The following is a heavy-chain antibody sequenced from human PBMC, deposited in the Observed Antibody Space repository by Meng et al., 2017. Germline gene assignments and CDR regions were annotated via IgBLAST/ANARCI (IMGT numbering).Heavy chain of an antibody. D-gene: IGHD5-12*01. CDR1: GFTFSSYV. CDR2: IGGNSGGT. J-gene: IGHJ3*02. V-gene: IGHV3-23*01. Sequence: GESLKISCAASGFTFSSYVMSWVRLAPGRGLEWVSGIGGNSGGTYYADSVKGRFTISRDNSKNTLYLQMNSLRAEDTAVYYCARDLVATEGGDAFDIWGQGTRVTVSS. CDR3: ARDLVATEGGDAFDI.